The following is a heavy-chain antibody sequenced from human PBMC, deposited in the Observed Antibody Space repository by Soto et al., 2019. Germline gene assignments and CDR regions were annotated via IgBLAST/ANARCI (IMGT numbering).Heavy chain of an antibody. V-gene: IGHV1-69*01. D-gene: IGHD2-15*01. CDR3: ARDSGGYCSGGSCYLIHFFDY. Sequence: GLDWMGGIIPIFGTANYAQKFQGRVTITADESTSTAYMELSSLRSEDTAVYYCARDSGGYCSGGSCYLIHFFDYWGQGTLVTGSS. J-gene: IGHJ4*02. CDR2: IIPIFGTA.